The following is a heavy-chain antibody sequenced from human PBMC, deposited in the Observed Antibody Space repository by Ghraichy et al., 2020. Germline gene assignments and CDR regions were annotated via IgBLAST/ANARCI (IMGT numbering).Heavy chain of an antibody. J-gene: IGHJ4*02. CDR1: GFTFSSYG. V-gene: IGHV3-33*01. CDR2: IWFDGSSD. CDR3: AREGRGYDSRGYYFDY. Sequence: LSLTCAASGFTFSSYGMHWVRQAPGKGLEWVAVIWFDGSSDYYGDSVKDRFTISRDNSKNTLNLQMNSLRAEDTAVYYCAREGRGYDSRGYYFDYWGQGTLVTVSS. D-gene: IGHD5-12*01.